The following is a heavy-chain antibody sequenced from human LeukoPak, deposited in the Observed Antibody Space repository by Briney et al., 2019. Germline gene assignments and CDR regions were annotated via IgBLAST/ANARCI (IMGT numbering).Heavy chain of an antibody. CDR2: IYYSGST. D-gene: IGHD2-2*01. CDR3: ARRSTRYVVPAASFDY. CDR1: GGSISSGGYY. V-gene: IGHV4-31*03. Sequence: PSQTLSLTCTVSGGSISSGGYYWSWIRQHPGKGLEWIGYIYYSGSTYYNPSLKSRVTISVDTSKNQFSLKLSSVTAADTAVYYCARRSTRYVVPAASFDYWGQGTLVTVSS. J-gene: IGHJ4*02.